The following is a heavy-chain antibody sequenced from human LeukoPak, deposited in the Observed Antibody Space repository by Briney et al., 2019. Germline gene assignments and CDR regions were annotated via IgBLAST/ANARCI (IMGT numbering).Heavy chain of an antibody. CDR1: GFTFSSYS. Sequence: PGGSLRLSCAASGFTFSSYSMNWVRQAPGKGLEWVSYISSSSSTIYYADSVKGRFTISRDNAKNSLYLQMNSLRAEDTAVYYCARDPGASYSSFYYYYMDVWGKGTTVTVSS. CDR2: ISSSSSTI. J-gene: IGHJ6*03. D-gene: IGHD6-6*01. V-gene: IGHV3-48*01. CDR3: ARDPGASYSSFYYYYMDV.